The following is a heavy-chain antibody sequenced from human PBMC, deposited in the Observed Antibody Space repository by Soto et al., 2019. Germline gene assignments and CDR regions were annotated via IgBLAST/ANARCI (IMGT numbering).Heavy chain of an antibody. D-gene: IGHD4-17*01. CDR1: GGSISSSSYY. Sequence: QLQLQESGPGLVKPSETLSLTCTVSGGSISSSSYYWGWIRQPPGKGLEWIGSIYYSGSTYYNPSLKSRVTISVDTSKNQFSLKLSSVTAADTAVYYCARHLNDYGDSGFDYWGQGTLVTVSS. CDR3: ARHLNDYGDSGFDY. V-gene: IGHV4-39*01. J-gene: IGHJ4*02. CDR2: IYYSGST.